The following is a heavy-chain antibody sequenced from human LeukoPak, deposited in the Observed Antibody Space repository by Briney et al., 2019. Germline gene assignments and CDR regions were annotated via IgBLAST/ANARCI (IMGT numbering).Heavy chain of an antibody. CDR2: IYISGRI. D-gene: IGHD4-17*01. CDR3: AREKRDYGDYAYYYYYMDV. CDR1: GGSISSGSFY. V-gene: IGHV4-61*02. J-gene: IGHJ6*03. Sequence: SETLSLTCTVSGGSISSGSFYWSWIRQPGGKGLEWIGRIYISGRINYNPSLKNRVTISVDTSKNQFSLKLSSVTAADTAVYYCAREKRDYGDYAYYYYYMDVWGKGTTVTVSS.